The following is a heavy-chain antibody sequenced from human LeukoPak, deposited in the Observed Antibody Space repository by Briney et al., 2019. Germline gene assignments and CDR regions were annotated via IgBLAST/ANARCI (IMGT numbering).Heavy chain of an antibody. V-gene: IGHV1-18*04. CDR3: TRDHCRGDNCPSFDY. Sequence: ASVRVSCKPSGYTFTSFGISWVRQAPGQGLEWMGWIGAYNGDTNYAQKFQGRVTMTTDTSTSTAYMDLRSLRSDDTAVYYCTRDHCRGDNCPSFDYWGQGTLVAVSS. CDR2: IGAYNGDT. J-gene: IGHJ4*02. CDR1: GYTFTSFG. D-gene: IGHD2-15*01.